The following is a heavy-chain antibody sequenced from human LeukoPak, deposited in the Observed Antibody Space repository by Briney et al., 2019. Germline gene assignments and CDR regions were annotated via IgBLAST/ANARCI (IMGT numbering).Heavy chain of an antibody. CDR3: ALTYCSSTSCPYYYYYYMDV. V-gene: IGHV1-18*01. CDR1: GYTFTSYG. CDR2: ISAYNGST. D-gene: IGHD2-2*01. Sequence: ASVKVSCKASGYTFTSYGISWVRQAPGQGLEWMGWISAYNGSTNYAQKLQGRVTMTTDTSTSTAYMELSRLRSDDTAVYYCALTYCSSTSCPYYYYYYMDVWGKGTTVTISS. J-gene: IGHJ6*03.